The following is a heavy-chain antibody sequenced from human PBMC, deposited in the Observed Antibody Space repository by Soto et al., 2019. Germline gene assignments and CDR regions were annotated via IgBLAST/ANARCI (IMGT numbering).Heavy chain of an antibody. J-gene: IGHJ4*02. CDR3: ARGRVGATGGDY. CDR2: LYSGGDT. Sequence: QLVESGGGLVQPGGSLRLSCAASGFTVSSNYMSWVRQAPGKGLEWVSILYSGGDTYYADSVKGRFTISRDNSKNTLYLQMNSLRADDTAVYYCARGRVGATGGDYWGQGTLVTVSS. V-gene: IGHV3-66*01. CDR1: GFTVSSNY. D-gene: IGHD1-26*01.